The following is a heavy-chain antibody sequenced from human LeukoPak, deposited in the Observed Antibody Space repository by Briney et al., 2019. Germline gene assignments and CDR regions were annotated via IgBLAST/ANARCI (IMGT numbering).Heavy chain of an antibody. CDR1: GFTFSDFT. V-gene: IGHV3-30-3*01. Sequence: GGSLRLSCAASGFTFSDFTMHWVRQAPGKGLEWVAVISYDGSQKYCADSVKGRLTISRDNSRNTLYLQMNGLRPEDTAVYYCARAESSSWHNFDFWGQGTLVTVSS. D-gene: IGHD6-13*01. CDR2: ISYDGSQK. J-gene: IGHJ4*02. CDR3: ARAESSSWHNFDF.